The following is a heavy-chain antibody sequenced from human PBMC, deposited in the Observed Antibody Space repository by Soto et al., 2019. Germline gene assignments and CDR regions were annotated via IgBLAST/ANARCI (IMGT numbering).Heavy chain of an antibody. J-gene: IGHJ4*02. CDR2: IIPILDIA. Sequence: QVQLVQSGAEVKKPGSSVKVSCKTSGGTFNTYPISWVRQAPGQGLEWMGTIIPILDIANYAHKFQGRGTITADKSTSTAYMGLSSTGSEDTAVYYCATGQRGVVVAPAAFPTPLYYWGRGTLVSVCS. V-gene: IGHV1-69*02. D-gene: IGHD2-2*01. CDR3: ATGQRGVVVAPAAFPTPLYY. CDR1: GGTFNTYP.